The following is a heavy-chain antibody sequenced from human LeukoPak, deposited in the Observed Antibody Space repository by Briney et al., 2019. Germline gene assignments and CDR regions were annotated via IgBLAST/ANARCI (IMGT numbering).Heavy chain of an antibody. D-gene: IGHD2-8*01. CDR2: IRDSGTTE. V-gene: IGHV3-48*03. CDR3: ARDGTTNRYNWFDS. CDR1: GFSLSSFQ. J-gene: IGHJ5*01. Sequence: GGSLRLSCAASGFSLSSFQMNWVRQAPGKGLEWISYIRDSGTTEYYADSVKGRFTISRDNAKNSLYLQMNSLTGEDTALYYCARDGTTNRYNWFDSWGQGTLVTVSS.